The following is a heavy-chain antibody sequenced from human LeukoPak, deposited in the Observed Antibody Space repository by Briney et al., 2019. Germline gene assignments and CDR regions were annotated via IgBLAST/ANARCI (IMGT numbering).Heavy chain of an antibody. Sequence: GGSLRLSCAVSGFTFSDYWMSWVRQAPGKGLEWVANIKKDGSEKDYVDSVKGRFAISRDNAKNSLYLQMNSLRGEDTAVYYCARDVAATAPFDAFDLWGQGTMVTVSS. D-gene: IGHD2-21*02. CDR1: GFTFSDYW. J-gene: IGHJ3*01. CDR3: ARDVAATAPFDAFDL. CDR2: IKKDGSEK. V-gene: IGHV3-7*01.